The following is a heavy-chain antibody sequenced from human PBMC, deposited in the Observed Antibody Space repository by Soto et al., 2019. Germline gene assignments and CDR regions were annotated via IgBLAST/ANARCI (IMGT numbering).Heavy chain of an antibody. D-gene: IGHD3-22*01. J-gene: IGHJ5*02. CDR1: GGTFSSYA. CDR2: IIPIFGTA. V-gene: IGHV1-69*01. Sequence: QVQLVQSGAEVKKPGSSVKVSCKASGGTFSSYAISWVRQAPGQGLEWMGGIIPIFGTANYAQKFQGRVTITADESRSTAYMELSSLRSEDTAVYYCERGGRYYDSSGYYAYPWGQGTLVTVSS. CDR3: ERGGRYYDSSGYYAYP.